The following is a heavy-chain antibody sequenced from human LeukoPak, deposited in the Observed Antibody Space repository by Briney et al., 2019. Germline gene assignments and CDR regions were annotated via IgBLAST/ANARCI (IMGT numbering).Heavy chain of an antibody. V-gene: IGHV3-30*04. Sequence: GRSLRLSCAASGFTFSSYAMHWVRQAPGKGLEGVGVISYDGSNKYYAEHVEGRFTISRDNAKNSLYLQMNSLRAEDTAVYYCAELGMTMIGGVWGKGTTVTISS. CDR2: ISYDGSNK. CDR1: GFTFSSYA. CDR3: AELGMTMIGGV. D-gene: IGHD3-10*02. J-gene: IGHJ6*04.